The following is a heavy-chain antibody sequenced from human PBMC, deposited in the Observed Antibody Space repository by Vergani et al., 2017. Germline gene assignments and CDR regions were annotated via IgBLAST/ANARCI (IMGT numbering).Heavy chain of an antibody. V-gene: IGHV3-33*01. CDR1: GFTFNQYG. Sequence: QVQLVESGGGVVQPGRSLTLSCAASGFTFNQYGMYWVRQAPGRGREWVAVTWYDGNNKQYADSVKGRFTITRDNSKSKVYLQMNSLRDEDTGVYCGARDLRFLSNPFDPWGQGTLVTVSS. CDR3: ARDLRFLSNPFDP. J-gene: IGHJ5*02. D-gene: IGHD3-3*01. CDR2: TWYDGNNK.